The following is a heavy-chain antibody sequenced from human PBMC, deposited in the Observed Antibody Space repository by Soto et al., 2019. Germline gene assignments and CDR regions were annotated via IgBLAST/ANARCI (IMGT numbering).Heavy chain of an antibody. V-gene: IGHV4-4*07. Sequence: PSETLSLTCSVSGASISSFNWNWVRQPAGKGPEWVGRLNIAGTINYNPSLKSRITMSMDTSKNQISLHLRSVTAADTAIYYCARDRGEYTSSWFWDFSHWGHGTLVTVSS. CDR2: LNIAGTI. J-gene: IGHJ1*01. CDR1: GASISSFN. D-gene: IGHD6-13*01. CDR3: ARDRGEYTSSWFWDFSH.